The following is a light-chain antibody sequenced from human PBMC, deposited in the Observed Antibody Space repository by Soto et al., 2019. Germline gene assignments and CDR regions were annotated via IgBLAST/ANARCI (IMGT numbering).Light chain of an antibody. CDR2: GAS. Sequence: EVVLTQSKGTMSLSPGERATLSCRASQSVSSSYLAWYQQRPGQAPRLLIYGASSRATGIPDRFSGSGSGTDFTLTISILEPEDFAMYFCQQYGGSPQTFGRGTKVDIK. CDR3: QQYGGSPQT. CDR1: QSVSSSY. V-gene: IGKV3-20*01. J-gene: IGKJ1*01.